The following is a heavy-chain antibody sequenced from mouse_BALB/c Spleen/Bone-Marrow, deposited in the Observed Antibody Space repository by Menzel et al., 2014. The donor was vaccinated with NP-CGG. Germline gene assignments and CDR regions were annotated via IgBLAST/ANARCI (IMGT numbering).Heavy chain of an antibody. CDR2: ISYSGST. J-gene: IGHJ2*01. CDR1: GYSITSDYA. D-gene: IGHD1-1*01. CDR3: ARSVYYGSSYVDY. V-gene: IGHV3-2*02. Sequence: VQLKESGPGLVKPSQSLSLTCTVTGYSITSDYAWNWIRQFPANKLEWMGYISYSGSTSYNPSLKSRISITRDTSKNQFFLQLNSVTTEDTATYDCARSVYYGSSYVDYWGQGTTLTVSS.